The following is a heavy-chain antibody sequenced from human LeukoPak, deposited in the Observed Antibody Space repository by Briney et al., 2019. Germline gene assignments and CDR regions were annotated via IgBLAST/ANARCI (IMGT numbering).Heavy chain of an antibody. CDR3: ARGLGIQLWAPLDY. CDR2: IIPIFGTA. Sequence: ASVKVSCKASGGTFSSYAISWVRQAPGQGLEWMGGIIPIFGTANYAQKFQGRVTITADESTSTAYMELSSLRSEDTAVYYCARGLGIQLWAPLDYWGQGTLVTVSS. J-gene: IGHJ4*02. V-gene: IGHV1-69*13. D-gene: IGHD5-18*01. CDR1: GGTFSSYA.